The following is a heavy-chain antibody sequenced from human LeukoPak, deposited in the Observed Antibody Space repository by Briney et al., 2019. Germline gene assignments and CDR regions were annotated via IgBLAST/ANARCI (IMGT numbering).Heavy chain of an antibody. Sequence: EASVKVSCKASGYTFTSYDINWVRQATGQGLEWMGWMNPNSGNTGYAQKFQGRVTMTRNTSISTAYMELSSLRSEDTAVYYCARVLEHSYDFWSGYPNNWFDPWGQGTLVTVSS. J-gene: IGHJ5*02. D-gene: IGHD3-3*01. CDR2: MNPNSGNT. CDR1: GYTFTSYD. CDR3: ARVLEHSYDFWSGYPNNWFDP. V-gene: IGHV1-8*01.